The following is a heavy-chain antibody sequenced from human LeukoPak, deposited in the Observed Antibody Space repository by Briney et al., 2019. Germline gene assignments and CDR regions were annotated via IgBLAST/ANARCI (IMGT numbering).Heavy chain of an antibody. J-gene: IGHJ5*02. CDR1: GFTFDDYA. CDR2: ISWNSGSI. Sequence: GRSLRLSCAASGFTFDDYAMHWVRQAPGKGLEWVSGISWNSGSIGYADSVKGRFTISRDNAKNSLYLQMNSLRAEDTALYYXXXXXSXGWYGSWFDPWGQGTLVTVSS. CDR3: XXXXSXGWYGSWFDP. D-gene: IGHD6-19*01. V-gene: IGHV3-9*01.